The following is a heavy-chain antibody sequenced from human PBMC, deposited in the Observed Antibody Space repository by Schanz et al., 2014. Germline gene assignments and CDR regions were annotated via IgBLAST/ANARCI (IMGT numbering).Heavy chain of an antibody. CDR3: ASGGYCTNGVCNGGRNWFDP. Sequence: QVQLVESGGGVVRPGGSPRLSCAVSGFTFGGYALHWVRQAPGKGLEWVAVISYDGSTKYYADSVKGRFTISRDNSKNTLYLQINSLRAEDTAVYYCASGGYCTNGVCNGGRNWFDPWGQGTLVTVSS. V-gene: IGHV3-30-3*01. CDR1: GFTFGGYA. CDR2: ISYDGSTK. D-gene: IGHD2-8*01. J-gene: IGHJ5*02.